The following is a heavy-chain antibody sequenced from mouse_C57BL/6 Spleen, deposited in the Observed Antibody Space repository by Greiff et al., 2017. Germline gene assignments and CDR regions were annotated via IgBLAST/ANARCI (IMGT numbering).Heavy chain of an antibody. Sequence: EVQRVESGGGLVKPGGSLKLSCAASGFTFSSYAMSWVRQTPEKRLEWVATISAGGSYTYYPDNVKGRFTISRDNAKNNLYLQMSHLKSEDTAMYDCARDSYSRGRDYYAMDYWGQGTSVTVSS. CDR1: GFTFSSYA. V-gene: IGHV5-4*01. J-gene: IGHJ4*01. D-gene: IGHD2-5*01. CDR2: ISAGGSYT. CDR3: ARDSYSRGRDYYAMDY.